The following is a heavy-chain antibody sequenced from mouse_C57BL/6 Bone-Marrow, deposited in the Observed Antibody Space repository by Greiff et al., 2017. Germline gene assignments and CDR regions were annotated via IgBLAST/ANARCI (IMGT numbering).Heavy chain of an antibody. J-gene: IGHJ3*01. CDR2: IDPSDSYT. Sequence: QVQLQQPGAELVKPGASVKLSCKASGYTFTSYWMQWVKQRPGQGLEWIGEIDPSDSYTNYHPKFKGKATCTLDTSSITAYMQLSSLTSEDSAVYYCARRDYSNPWFAYWGQGTLVTVSA. CDR1: GYTFTSYW. D-gene: IGHD2-5*01. CDR3: ARRDYSNPWFAY. V-gene: IGHV1-50*01.